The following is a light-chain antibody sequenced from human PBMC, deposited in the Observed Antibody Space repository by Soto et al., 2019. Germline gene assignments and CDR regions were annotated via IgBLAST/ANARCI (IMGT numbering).Light chain of an antibody. V-gene: IGLV2-11*01. CDR1: SSDVGGYNY. Sequence: QSALTQPRSVSGSPGQSVTISCTGTSSDVGGYNYVSCYQQHPGKAPKLMIYDVSKRPSGVPDRFSGSKSGNTASLTISGLQAEDEADYYCCSYAGSYPLFGTGTKVTVL. CDR2: DVS. CDR3: CSYAGSYPL. J-gene: IGLJ1*01.